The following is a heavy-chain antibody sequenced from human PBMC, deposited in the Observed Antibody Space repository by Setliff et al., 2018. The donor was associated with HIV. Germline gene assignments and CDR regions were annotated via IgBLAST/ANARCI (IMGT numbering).Heavy chain of an antibody. D-gene: IGHD1-1*01. J-gene: IGHJ5*02. CDR3: ARAKATRQARPTNCFDP. CDR2: MSPNSGNA. CDR1: GYTFTGYF. V-gene: IGHV1-8*02. Sequence: GASVKVSCKASGYTFTGYFIHWVRQAPGQGFEWMGWMSPNSGNAGYAQKFQGRVTMTRNTSISTAYMELSSLRSEDTAVYYCARAKATRQARPTNCFDPWGQGTLVTVSS.